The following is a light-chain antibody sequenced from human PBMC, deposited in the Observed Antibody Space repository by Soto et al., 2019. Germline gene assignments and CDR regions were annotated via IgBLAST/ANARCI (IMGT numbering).Light chain of an antibody. Sequence: DIQMTQSPSSLSASVGDRVTITCRASQGISNYLAWYQQRPGKVPKLLIYAASTLQSGVPSRFSGSGSGTEFTLTISSLLPEDVATYYCQNLDSAAFTFGPGTKVDIK. CDR2: AAS. CDR3: QNLDSAAFT. CDR1: QGISNY. J-gene: IGKJ3*01. V-gene: IGKV1-27*01.